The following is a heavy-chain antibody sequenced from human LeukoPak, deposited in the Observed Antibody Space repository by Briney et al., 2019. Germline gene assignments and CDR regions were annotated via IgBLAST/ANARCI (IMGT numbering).Heavy chain of an antibody. V-gene: IGHV3-23*01. CDR2: ITGSGGST. CDR1: GFSFSSYA. J-gene: IGHJ4*02. CDR3: ARDERLLSFLK. Sequence: GGSLRLSCATSGFSFSSYAMSWVRQAPGKGLEWVSGITGSGGSTYYADSVKGRFTISRDNSKNTLYLQMNSLRAEDTAIYYCARDERLLSFLKWGQGTLVTVSS. D-gene: IGHD3-3*01.